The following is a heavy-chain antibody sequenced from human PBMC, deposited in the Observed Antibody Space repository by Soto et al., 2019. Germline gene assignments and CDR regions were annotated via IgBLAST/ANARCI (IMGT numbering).Heavy chain of an antibody. J-gene: IGHJ6*02. CDR1: GFTFSTYD. Sequence: GGSLRLSCAASGFTFSTYDMHWVRQVPGKGLEWVSAIGSAHDPYYLGSVKGRFSISRENDKNSLYLQMNSLTTGDTAVYYCARAYLGRLPRRADYYYALDVWGQGTTVTVSS. V-gene: IGHV3-13*05. CDR2: IGSAHDP. CDR3: ARAYLGRLPRRADYYYALDV. D-gene: IGHD1-26*01.